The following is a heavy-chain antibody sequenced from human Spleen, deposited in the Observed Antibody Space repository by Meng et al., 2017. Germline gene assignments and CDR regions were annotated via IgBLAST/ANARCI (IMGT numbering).Heavy chain of an antibody. Sequence: GESLKISCAPSGFTVSGNELSWVRQAPGKGLEWVSSISGGSTYYADSRKGRFTISRDNSKNTLHLHMNSLRVEDTAVYYCARDLAAAGTDPFDYWGQGTLVTVSS. CDR3: ARDLAAAGTDPFDY. CDR2: ISGGST. J-gene: IGHJ4*02. CDR1: GFTVSGNE. V-gene: IGHV3-38-3*01. D-gene: IGHD6-13*01.